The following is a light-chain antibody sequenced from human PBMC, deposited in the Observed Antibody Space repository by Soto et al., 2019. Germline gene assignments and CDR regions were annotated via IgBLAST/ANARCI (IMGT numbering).Light chain of an antibody. J-gene: IGKJ1*01. CDR1: QSVGSN. CDR3: QKYNNWPRK. V-gene: IGKV3-15*01. Sequence: EIMMTHSPATLSVPPGERATLSFMTSQSVGSNLAWYQQTPGQAPRLLIYGASTRASGIPTGFSGSGSGTEFTLTISSLQSEEFAAYYCQKYNNWPRKCGQGNTGAIK. CDR2: GAS.